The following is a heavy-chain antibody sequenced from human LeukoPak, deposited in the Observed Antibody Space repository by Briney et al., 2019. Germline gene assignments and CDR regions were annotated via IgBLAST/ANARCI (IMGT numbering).Heavy chain of an antibody. CDR1: QFTFNKYG. CDR2: VRYDGTTN. Sequence: GGSLRLSCATSQFTFNKYGMHWVRQAPGRGLEWVAFVRYDGTTNQYSDSVKGRFFISRDNSRNMLFLRINNVSSDDTAVYYCAKGGPNVAPTFDHWGQGTRVAVSS. D-gene: IGHD2-15*01. V-gene: IGHV3-30*02. CDR3: AKGGPNVAPTFDH. J-gene: IGHJ4*02.